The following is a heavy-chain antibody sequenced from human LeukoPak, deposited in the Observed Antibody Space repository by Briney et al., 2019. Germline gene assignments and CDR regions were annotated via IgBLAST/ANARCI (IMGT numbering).Heavy chain of an antibody. CDR3: AREGVDILTAETAFDI. CDR2: IYYSGST. J-gene: IGHJ3*02. D-gene: IGHD3-9*01. V-gene: IGHV4-39*07. CDR1: GGSISSSSYY. Sequence: SETLSLTCTVSGGSISSSSYYWGWIRQPPGKGLEWIGSIYYSGSTYYNPSLKSRVTISVDTSKNQFSLKLSSVTAADTAVYYCAREGVDILTAETAFDIWGQGTMVTVSS.